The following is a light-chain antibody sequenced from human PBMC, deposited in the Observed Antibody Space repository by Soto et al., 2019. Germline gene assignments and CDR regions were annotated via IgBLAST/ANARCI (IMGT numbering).Light chain of an antibody. J-gene: IGKJ5*01. Sequence: EIVLTQSPCTLSVSPGDRVTLSCRASQSISINLAWYQHKPGQAPRLLIHAGSTRATGISARFSGSGSGTEFTLTISSLQSEHFAVYYCQQYHNWPITFGQGTRLEIK. CDR2: AGS. CDR1: QSISIN. V-gene: IGKV3-15*01. CDR3: QQYHNWPIT.